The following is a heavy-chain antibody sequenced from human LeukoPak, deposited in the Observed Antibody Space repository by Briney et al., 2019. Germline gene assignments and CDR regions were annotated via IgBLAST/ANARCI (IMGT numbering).Heavy chain of an antibody. Sequence: PGGSLRLSCTASGFTFGDYAMTWVRQAPGKRLEWVGFIRSKAYGGTTEYAASVKGRFTISRDDSKSIAYLQMNSLKTEDTAVYYCTRDQTPYYWGQGTLVTVSS. J-gene: IGHJ4*02. CDR3: TRDQTPYY. CDR2: IRSKAYGGTT. CDR1: GFTFGDYA. V-gene: IGHV3-49*04.